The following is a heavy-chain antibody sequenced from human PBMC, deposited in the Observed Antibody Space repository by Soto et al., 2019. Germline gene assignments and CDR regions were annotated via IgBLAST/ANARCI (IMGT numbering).Heavy chain of an antibody. Sequence: GSLRLSCAASGFTFSSYAMSWVRQAPGKGLEWVSAISGSGGSTYYADSVKGRFTISRDNSKNTLYLQMNSLRAEDTAVYYRAKYGGDCGGDCYSPFYYFDYWGQGTLVTVSS. CDR1: GFTFSSYA. V-gene: IGHV3-23*01. CDR3: AKYGGDCGGDCYSPFYYFDY. J-gene: IGHJ4*02. D-gene: IGHD2-21*02. CDR2: ISGSGGST.